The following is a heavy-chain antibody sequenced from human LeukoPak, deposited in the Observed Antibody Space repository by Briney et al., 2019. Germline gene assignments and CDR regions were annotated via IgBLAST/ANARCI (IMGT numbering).Heavy chain of an antibody. CDR1: GYTFTGYY. CDR2: FDPEDGET. D-gene: IGHD1-26*01. Sequence: GASVKVSCKASGYTFTGYYMHWVRQDPGKGLEWMGGFDPEDGETIYAQKFQGRVTMTEDTSTDTAYMELSSLRSEDTAVYYCATPNLHSGSYLDYWGQGTLVTVSS. J-gene: IGHJ4*02. V-gene: IGHV1-24*01. CDR3: ATPNLHSGSYLDY.